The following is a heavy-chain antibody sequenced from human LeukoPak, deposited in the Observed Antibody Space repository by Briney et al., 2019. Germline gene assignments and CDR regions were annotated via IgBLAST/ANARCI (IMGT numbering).Heavy chain of an antibody. D-gene: IGHD5-24*01. Sequence: PGGSLRLSCAASGFTFSSYWMHWVRQAPGKGLVWVSRINSDGSSTSYADSVKGRFTISRDNAKNTLYLQMNSLTAEDTAVYYCAKGGDGYNYGSYFDYWGQGTLVTVSS. CDR3: AKGGDGYNYGSYFDY. CDR2: INSDGSST. V-gene: IGHV3-74*01. J-gene: IGHJ4*02. CDR1: GFTFSSYW.